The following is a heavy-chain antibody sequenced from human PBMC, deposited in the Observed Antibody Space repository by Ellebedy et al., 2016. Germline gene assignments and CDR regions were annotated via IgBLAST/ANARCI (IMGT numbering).Heavy chain of an antibody. V-gene: IGHV3-9*01. CDR3: VKGMGGGYSGYDPDYFDY. Sequence: SLKISCAASGFSFGDYAMHWVRQPPGKGLEWVSGISWNSAGIGYADSVKGRFTISRDNAKNSLYLQMNSLRAEDTALYYCVKGMGGGYSGYDPDYFDYWGQGTLVTVSS. CDR1: GFSFGDYA. CDR2: ISWNSAGI. D-gene: IGHD5-12*01. J-gene: IGHJ4*02.